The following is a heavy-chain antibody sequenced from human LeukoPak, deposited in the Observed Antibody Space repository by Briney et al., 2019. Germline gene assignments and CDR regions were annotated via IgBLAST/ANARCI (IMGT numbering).Heavy chain of an antibody. D-gene: IGHD6-13*01. J-gene: IGHJ5*02. CDR1: GYTFTGYY. CDR3: ARARTSIAAAGTWGNWFDP. V-gene: IGHV1-18*04. CDR2: ISAYNGNT. Sequence: ASVKVSCKASGYTFTGYYMHWVRQAPGQGLEWMGWISAYNGNTNYAQKLQGRVTMTTDTSTSTAYMELRSLRSDDTAVYYCARARTSIAAAGTWGNWFDPWGQGTLVTVSS.